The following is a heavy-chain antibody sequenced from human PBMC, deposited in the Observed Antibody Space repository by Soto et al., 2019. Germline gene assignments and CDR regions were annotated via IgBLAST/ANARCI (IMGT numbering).Heavy chain of an antibody. J-gene: IGHJ6*03. D-gene: IGHD2-2*01. Sequence: SETLSLTCAVYGGSFSGYYWSWIRQPPGKGLEWIGEINHSGSTNYNPSLKSRVTISVDTSKNQFSLKLSSVTAADTAVYYCARGVFPIPTRYCSSTSCSKIYYYYYMDVWGKGTTVTVSS. V-gene: IGHV4-34*01. CDR3: ARGVFPIPTRYCSSTSCSKIYYYYYMDV. CDR1: GGSFSGYY. CDR2: INHSGST.